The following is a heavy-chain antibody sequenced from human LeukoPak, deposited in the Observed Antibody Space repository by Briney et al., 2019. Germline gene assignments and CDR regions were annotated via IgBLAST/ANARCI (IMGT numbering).Heavy chain of an antibody. V-gene: IGHV3-7*04. CDR2: IKRDGSEK. D-gene: IGHD3-22*01. CDR3: ARDRYSSGGLDV. J-gene: IGHJ6*02. Sequence: GGALSLSCAPSGLTFSNYWMSWVRQAPGEGLEWVANIKRDGSEKYYVHSMKGRFTISRDNAKNSLYLQMNSLRAEDMAVYDCARDRYSSGGLDVWGQGTTVTVSS. CDR1: GLTFSNYW.